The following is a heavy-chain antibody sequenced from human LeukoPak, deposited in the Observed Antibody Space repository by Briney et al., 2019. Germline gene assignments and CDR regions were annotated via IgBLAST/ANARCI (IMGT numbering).Heavy chain of an antibody. CDR2: FDPEDGET. D-gene: IGHD3-10*01. CDR3: ATSRGYYGSGSYYDY. V-gene: IGHV1-24*01. J-gene: IGHJ4*02. Sequence: ASVKVSCKVSGYTLTELSMHWVRQALGKGLEWMGGFDPEDGETIYAQKFQGRVTMTEDTSTDTAYMELSSLRSEDTAVYYCATSRGYYGSGSYYDYWGQGTLVTVSS. CDR1: GYTLTELS.